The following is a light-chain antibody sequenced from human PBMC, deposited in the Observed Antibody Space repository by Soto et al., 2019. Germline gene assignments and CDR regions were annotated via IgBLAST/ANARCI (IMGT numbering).Light chain of an antibody. J-gene: IGKJ2*02. V-gene: IGKV1-39*01. CDR3: QQNYSTPCT. CDR2: AAS. CDR1: QSISSY. Sequence: DIQMTQSPSSLSASVGDRVTITCRASQSISSYLNWYQQKPGKAPKLLIYAASSLQRGVPSRFSGSGSGTDFTLTISSLQPEDVATYYCQQNYSTPCTFGQGTKVEIK.